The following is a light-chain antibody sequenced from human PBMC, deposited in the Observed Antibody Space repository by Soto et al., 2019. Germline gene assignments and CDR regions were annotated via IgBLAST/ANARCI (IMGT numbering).Light chain of an antibody. V-gene: IGKV3-20*01. CDR3: QQHGSSPQGLT. Sequence: EIVLTQSPGTLSLSPGERATLSCRASQSVSSSDLAWYQQKPGQAPRLLIYGASGRATGVPDRFSGSGSGTDFTLTISRLEPEDFAVYYCQQHGSSPQGLTFGGGTKVDIK. CDR2: GAS. J-gene: IGKJ4*01. CDR1: QSVSSSD.